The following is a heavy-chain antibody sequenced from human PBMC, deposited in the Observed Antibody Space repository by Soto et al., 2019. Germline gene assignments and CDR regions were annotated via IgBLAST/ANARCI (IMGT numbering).Heavy chain of an antibody. Sequence: SYTLSLTCAVYGGSFSADYWTWIRQPPGKGLEWIGEINRSGSTNYNPSLKSRVTISVDTSKNQFSLKLSSVTAADTAVYYCLLVNYSGMDGWGQGTTVTV. J-gene: IGHJ6*02. D-gene: IGHD3-22*01. V-gene: IGHV4-34*01. CDR1: GGSFSADY. CDR2: INRSGST. CDR3: LLVNYSGMDG.